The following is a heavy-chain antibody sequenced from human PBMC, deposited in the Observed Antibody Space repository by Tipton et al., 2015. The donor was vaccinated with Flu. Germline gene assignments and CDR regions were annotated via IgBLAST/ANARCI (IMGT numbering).Heavy chain of an antibody. CDR2: IYHSGST. J-gene: IGHJ4*02. CDR3: ARDVDGYNGHDY. Sequence: TLSLTCSVSGASISSGGYYWSWIRQHPGKGLERLGYIYHSGSTYYNPSLKSRVTISVDTSNNQFSLKLRSVTAADTAVYYCARDVDGYNGHDYWGQGALVTVSS. CDR1: GASISSGGYY. D-gene: IGHD5-24*01. V-gene: IGHV4-31*03.